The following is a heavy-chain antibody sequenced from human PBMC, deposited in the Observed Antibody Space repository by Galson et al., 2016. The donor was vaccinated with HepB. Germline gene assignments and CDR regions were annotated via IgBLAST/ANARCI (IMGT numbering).Heavy chain of an antibody. Sequence: RLSCAASEFTINDYVMHWVRQVPGRGLEWVSLIGLDGTATYYADSVKGRFTISRDISKNSLYLQMSTLRPEDTALYYCVPSSFDYWGRGTLVTVSS. D-gene: IGHD3-10*01. CDR2: IGLDGTAT. J-gene: IGHJ4*02. CDR1: EFTINDYV. V-gene: IGHV3-43*01. CDR3: VPSSFDY.